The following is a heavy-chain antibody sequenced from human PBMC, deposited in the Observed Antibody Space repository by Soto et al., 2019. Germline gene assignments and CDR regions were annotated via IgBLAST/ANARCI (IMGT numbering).Heavy chain of an antibody. V-gene: IGHV3-23*01. CDR2: VSGSGGGT. J-gene: IGHJ4*02. Sequence: SLRLSCAASGFTFSNYAMSWVRQAPGKGLEWVSGVSGSGGGTYYADSVKGRFTISRDNSKNTLYLQMNSLRAEDTAVYYCATHPGYSVSWYDYWGQGTLVTVSS. D-gene: IGHD6-13*01. CDR3: ATHPGYSVSWYDY. CDR1: GFTFSNYA.